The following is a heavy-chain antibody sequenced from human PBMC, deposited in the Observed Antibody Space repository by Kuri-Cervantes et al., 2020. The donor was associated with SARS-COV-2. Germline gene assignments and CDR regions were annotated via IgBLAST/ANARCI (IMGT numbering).Heavy chain of an antibody. CDR1: GGSFSGSYS. V-gene: IGHV4-30-2*01. J-gene: IGHJ3*02. CDR2: IYHSGST. CDR3: ARSTPFRRLVVISQGGAFDI. Sequence: SQTLSLTCAVSGGSFSGSYSWSWIRQPPGKGLEWIGYIYHSGSTYYHPSLKSRVTISGDKSKNQFSLRLTSVTAADTAVYYCARSTPFRRLVVISQGGAFDIWGQGTMVTVSS. D-gene: IGHD3-22*01.